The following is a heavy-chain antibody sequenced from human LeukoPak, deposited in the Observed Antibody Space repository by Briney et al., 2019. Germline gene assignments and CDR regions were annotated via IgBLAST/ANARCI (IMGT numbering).Heavy chain of an antibody. Sequence: GRSLRLSCAASGFTFSSYGMHWVRQAPGRGLEWVAVIWYEGSDKHYADSVKGRFTISRDNSKNTLYLQLNSLRAEDTAVYYCARGSSSWYYFDYWGQGTLVTVSS. CDR2: IWYEGSDK. V-gene: IGHV3-33*01. CDR3: ARGSSSWYYFDY. D-gene: IGHD6-13*01. CDR1: GFTFSSYG. J-gene: IGHJ4*02.